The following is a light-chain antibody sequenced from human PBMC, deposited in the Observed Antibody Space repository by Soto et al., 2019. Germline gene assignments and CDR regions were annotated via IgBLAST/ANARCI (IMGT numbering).Light chain of an antibody. V-gene: IGLV1-40*01. CDR3: AAWDDSLNGVL. Sequence: QSVLTQPPSVSGAPGQRVTISCTGSSSNIGAGHDVHWYQQVPGTAPKLLVSGNTNRPSGVPDRFSGSNSGTSASLAITGLQAEDEADYYCAAWDDSLNGVLFGGGTKVTVL. CDR2: GNT. CDR1: SSNIGAGHD. J-gene: IGLJ2*01.